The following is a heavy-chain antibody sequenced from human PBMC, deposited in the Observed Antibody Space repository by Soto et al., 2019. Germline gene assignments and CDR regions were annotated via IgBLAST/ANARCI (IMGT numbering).Heavy chain of an antibody. CDR2: IYYSGST. J-gene: IGHJ5*02. D-gene: IGHD6-13*01. CDR3: ARIGAADGNDP. V-gene: IGHV4-31*03. Sequence: SETLSLTCTVSGGSISSVGYYRSCIRQHPGKGLEWIGYIYYSGSTYYNPSLKSRVTISVDTSKNQFSLKLSSVTAADTAVYYCARIGAADGNDPWGQGTLVTVSS. CDR1: GGSISSVGYY.